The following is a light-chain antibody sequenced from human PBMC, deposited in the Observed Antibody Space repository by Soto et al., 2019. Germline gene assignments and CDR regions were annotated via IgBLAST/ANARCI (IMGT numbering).Light chain of an antibody. CDR3: QQSYSTPRT. CDR2: AAS. CDR1: QSISSY. V-gene: IGKV1-39*01. Sequence: DIQMTQSPSSLSASVGDRATITCRASQSISSYLNWYQQKPGKAPKLLIYAASSLQSGVPSRFSGIGSGTDFTLTISSLQPEDFATYYCQQSYSTPRTFGQGTKVEIK. J-gene: IGKJ1*01.